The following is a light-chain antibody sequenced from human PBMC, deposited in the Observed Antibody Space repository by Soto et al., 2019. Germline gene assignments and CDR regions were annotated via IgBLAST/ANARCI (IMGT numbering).Light chain of an antibody. CDR2: AAS. CDR3: QQSDYSPMYT. Sequence: DIQMTQSPSSLSAPVGDRITITCRASQSIGNSLNWYQQRPGEAPKLLIYAASSLQSGVPSRFSGTGSGTDFTLTISSLQPEDFATYYCQQSDYSPMYTFGQGTRLEIK. V-gene: IGKV1-39*01. J-gene: IGKJ5*01. CDR1: QSIGNS.